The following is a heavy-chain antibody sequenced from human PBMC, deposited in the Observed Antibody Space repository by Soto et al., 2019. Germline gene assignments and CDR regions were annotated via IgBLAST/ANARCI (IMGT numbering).Heavy chain of an antibody. J-gene: IGHJ4*02. D-gene: IGHD6-19*01. Sequence: GGSLRLSCAASGFTFSSYAMSWVRQAPGKGLEWVSAISGSGGSTYYADSVKGRFTISRDNSKNTLYLQMNSLRAEDTAVYYCAKLESVQWLVRETDYWGQGTLVTVSS. V-gene: IGHV3-23*01. CDR2: ISGSGGST. CDR1: GFTFSSYA. CDR3: AKLESVQWLVRETDY.